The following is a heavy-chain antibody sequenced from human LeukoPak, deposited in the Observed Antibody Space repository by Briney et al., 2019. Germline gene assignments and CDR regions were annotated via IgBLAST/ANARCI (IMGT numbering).Heavy chain of an antibody. CDR3: AREHYDFWSGGVNYYYYGMDV. CDR1: GGTFSSYA. V-gene: IGHV1-69*04. CDR2: IIPILGIA. Sequence: GASVKVSCKASGGTFSSYAISWVRQAPGQGLEWMGRIIPILGIANYAQKFQGRVTITADKSTSTAYMELSSLRSEDTAMYYCAREHYDFWSGGVNYYYYGMDVWGQGTTVTVSS. D-gene: IGHD3-3*01. J-gene: IGHJ6*02.